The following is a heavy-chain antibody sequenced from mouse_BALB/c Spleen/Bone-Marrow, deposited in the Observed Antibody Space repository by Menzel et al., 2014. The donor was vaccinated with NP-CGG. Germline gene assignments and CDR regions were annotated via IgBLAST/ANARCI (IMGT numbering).Heavy chain of an antibody. J-gene: IGHJ3*01. CDR2: IWAGGST. Sequence: VKLVESGPGLVAPSQSLSITCTVSGFSLTSYGVHWVRQPPGKGLEWLGVIWAGGSTNYNSALMSRLSISKDNSKSQVFLKMNSLQTDDTAMYYCARDHYGNYGGSFLAYWGQGTLVTVSA. CDR1: GFSLTSYG. V-gene: IGHV2-9*02. D-gene: IGHD2-1*01. CDR3: ARDHYGNYGGSFLAY.